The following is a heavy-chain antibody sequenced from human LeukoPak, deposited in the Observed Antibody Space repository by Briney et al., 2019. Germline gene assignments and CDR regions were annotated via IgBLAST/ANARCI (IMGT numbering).Heavy chain of an antibody. J-gene: IGHJ4*02. CDR1: GFTFSSYW. CDR2: INSDGSST. Sequence: GGSLRLSCAASGFTFSSYWMHWVRQAPGKGLVWVSRINSDGSSTSYADSVKGRFTISRDNAKNTLYLQMNSLRAEDTAVYHCARGYSYGPLDYWGQGTLVTVSS. D-gene: IGHD5-18*01. CDR3: ARGYSYGPLDY. V-gene: IGHV3-74*01.